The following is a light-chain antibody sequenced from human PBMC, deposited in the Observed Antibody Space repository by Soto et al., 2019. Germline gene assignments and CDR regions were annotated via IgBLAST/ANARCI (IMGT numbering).Light chain of an antibody. CDR2: AAS. V-gene: IGKV1-12*01. Sequence: DIRMTQSPSSVSASIGDRVTITCRASQDIAGWLAWYQQKPGKAPKLLIYAASSLQTGVPSRFSGSPSGTDFTLTISSLQAEDYAAYYCQQTSSFPPTFGQGTKVEIK. CDR1: QDIAGW. CDR3: QQTSSFPPT. J-gene: IGKJ1*01.